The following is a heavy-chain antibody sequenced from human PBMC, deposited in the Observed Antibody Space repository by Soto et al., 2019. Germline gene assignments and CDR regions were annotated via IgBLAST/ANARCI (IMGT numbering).Heavy chain of an antibody. V-gene: IGHV1-69*12. D-gene: IGHD3-3*01. CDR2: IIPIFGTA. Sequence: QVQLEQSGAEVKTLGSSVKVSCKASGDTFNKYASSWVRQAPGQGLEWMGGIIPIFGTANYAPQFQDRVTITADEATSTAYMELTSLKSDDTAVYFCARGARFLEWLSFDHWGQGTLVTVSS. J-gene: IGHJ4*02. CDR3: ARGARFLEWLSFDH. CDR1: GDTFNKYA.